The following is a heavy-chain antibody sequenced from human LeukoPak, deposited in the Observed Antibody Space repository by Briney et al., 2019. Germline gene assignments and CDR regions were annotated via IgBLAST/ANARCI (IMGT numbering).Heavy chain of an antibody. J-gene: IGHJ4*02. Sequence: GGSLRLSCAASGFTFSSYAMSWVRQAPGKGLEWVSAISGSGGSTYYADSVKGRFTISRDNSKNTLYLQMNSLRAEDTAVYYCAKDLTDYGSGSYPPSVSDYWGQGTLVTVSS. CDR3: AKDLTDYGSGSYPPSVSDY. CDR1: GFTFSSYA. V-gene: IGHV3-23*01. CDR2: ISGSGGST. D-gene: IGHD3-10*01.